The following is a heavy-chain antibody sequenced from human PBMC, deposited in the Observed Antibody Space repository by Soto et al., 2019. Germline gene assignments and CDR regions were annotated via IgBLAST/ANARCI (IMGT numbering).Heavy chain of an antibody. CDR1: GYTFTGYY. D-gene: IGHD3-22*01. V-gene: IGHV1-2*02. CDR3: ARTYCYDSSGYYDWFDP. J-gene: IGHJ5*02. CDR2: INPNSGGT. Sequence: ASVKVSCKASGYTFTGYYMHWVRQAPGQGLEWMGWINPNSGGTNYAQKFQGRVTMTRDTSISTAYMELSRLRSDDTAVYYCARTYCYDSSGYYDWFDPWGQGTLVTVSS.